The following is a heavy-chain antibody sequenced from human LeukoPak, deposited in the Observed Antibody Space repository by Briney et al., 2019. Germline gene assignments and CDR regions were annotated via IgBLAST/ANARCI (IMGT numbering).Heavy chain of an antibody. V-gene: IGHV3-30*18. CDR2: ISYDGSNK. D-gene: IGHD1-26*01. CDR3: AKDFEKWELDDGAFDI. J-gene: IGHJ3*02. Sequence: PGGTLRLSCAASGFTFSSYGMHWVRQAPGKGLEWVAVISYDGSNKYYADSVKGRFTISRDNSKNTLYLQMNSLRAEDTAVYYCAKDFEKWELDDGAFDIWGQGTMVTVSS. CDR1: GFTFSSYG.